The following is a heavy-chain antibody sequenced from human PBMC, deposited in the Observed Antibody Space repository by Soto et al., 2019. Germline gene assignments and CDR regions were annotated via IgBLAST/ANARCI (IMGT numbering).Heavy chain of an antibody. J-gene: IGHJ4*02. V-gene: IGHV1-8*01. Sequence: QVQLVQSGAEVRKPGASVKVSCKASGYTFTDYDINWVRQAPGQGLEWVGRMNPNSGRTDYAQKLQGRVTMTRDTSISTAYRELSSLGFDDTAVYFCSTCGRNGWETGFFWCQGTLVTVSS. CDR3: STCGRNGWETGFF. D-gene: IGHD2-21*01. CDR2: MNPNSGRT. CDR1: GYTFTDYD.